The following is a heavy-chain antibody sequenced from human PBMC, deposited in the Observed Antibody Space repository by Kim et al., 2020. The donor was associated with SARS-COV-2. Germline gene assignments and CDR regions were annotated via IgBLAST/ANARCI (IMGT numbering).Heavy chain of an antibody. Sequence: SETLSLTCAVYGGSFSGYYWSWIRQPPGKGLEWIGEINHSGSTNYNPSLKSRVTISVDTSKNQFSLKLSSVTAADTAVYYCAMLPLANYDYYYYGMDVWGQGTTVTVSS. CDR3: AMLPLANYDYYYYGMDV. J-gene: IGHJ6*02. D-gene: IGHD2-8*01. V-gene: IGHV4-34*01. CDR1: GGSFSGYY. CDR2: INHSGST.